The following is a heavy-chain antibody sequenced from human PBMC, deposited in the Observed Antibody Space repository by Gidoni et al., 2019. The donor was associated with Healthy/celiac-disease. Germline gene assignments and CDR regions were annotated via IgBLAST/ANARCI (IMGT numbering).Heavy chain of an antibody. CDR2: IYYSGST. V-gene: IGHV4-59*01. Sequence: QVQLQESGPGLVKPSETLSLTCPASGGSISSYSWSWIRQPPGKGLEWIGYIYYSGSTNYNPSLKSRVTISVDTSKNQFSLKLSSVTAADTAVYYCARLVGASAFDIWGQGTMVTVSS. CDR3: ARLVGASAFDI. D-gene: IGHD1-26*01. J-gene: IGHJ3*02. CDR1: GGSISSYS.